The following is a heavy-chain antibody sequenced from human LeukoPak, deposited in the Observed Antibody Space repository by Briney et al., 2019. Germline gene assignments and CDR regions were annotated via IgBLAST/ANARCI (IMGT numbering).Heavy chain of an antibody. CDR3: ARNYPRGPVDY. Sequence: GGSLRLSCAASGFTFSSYEMNWVGQAPGKGLEWVSYISSSGSTIYYADSVKGRFTISRDNAKNSLYLQVNSLRAEDTAVYYCARNYPRGPVDYWGQGTLVTVSS. V-gene: IGHV3-48*03. J-gene: IGHJ4*02. D-gene: IGHD1-7*01. CDR2: ISSSGSTI. CDR1: GFTFSSYE.